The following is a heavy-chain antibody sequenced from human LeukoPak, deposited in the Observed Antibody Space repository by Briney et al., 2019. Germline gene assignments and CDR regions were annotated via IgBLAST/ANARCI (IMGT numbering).Heavy chain of an antibody. V-gene: IGHV3-30-3*01. CDR1: GFTFSSYA. CDR2: ISYDGSNK. J-gene: IGHJ6*02. Sequence: AGGSLRLSCAASGFTFSSYAMHWVRQAPGKGLEWVAVISYDGSNKYYADSVKGRFTISRDNSKNTLYLQMNSLRAEDTAVYYCARDRGAYCSSTSCYHYYYYGMDVWGQGTTVTVSS. CDR3: ARDRGAYCSSTSCYHYYYYGMDV. D-gene: IGHD2-2*01.